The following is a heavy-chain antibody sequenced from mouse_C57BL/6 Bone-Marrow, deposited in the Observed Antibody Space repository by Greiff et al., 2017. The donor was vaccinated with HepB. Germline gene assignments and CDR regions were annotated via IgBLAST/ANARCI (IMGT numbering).Heavy chain of an antibody. D-gene: IGHD1-2*01. CDR3: ASYDGPFDY. J-gene: IGHJ2*01. CDR1: GYSITSGYY. Sequence: VQLKESGPGLVKPSQSLSLTCSVTGYSITSGYYWNWIRQFPGNKLEWMGYISYDGSNNYNPSLKNRISITRDTSKNQFFLKLNSVTTEDTATYYCASYDGPFDYWGQGTTLTVSS. CDR2: ISYDGSN. V-gene: IGHV3-6*01.